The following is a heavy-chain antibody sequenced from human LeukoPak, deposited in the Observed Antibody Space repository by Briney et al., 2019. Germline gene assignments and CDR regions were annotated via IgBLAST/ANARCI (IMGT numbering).Heavy chain of an antibody. D-gene: IGHD3-22*01. Sequence: GGSLRLSCAASGFTFSSYWMSWVRQAPGKGPEWVANIKQDGSDKYYVDSVKGRFTISRDNAKNSLYLQMNSLRAEDTAVYYCARDSPHYYDSSGYWFDPWGQGTLVTVS. CDR2: IKQDGSDK. CDR3: ARDSPHYYDSSGYWFDP. V-gene: IGHV3-7*01. J-gene: IGHJ5*02. CDR1: GFTFSSYW.